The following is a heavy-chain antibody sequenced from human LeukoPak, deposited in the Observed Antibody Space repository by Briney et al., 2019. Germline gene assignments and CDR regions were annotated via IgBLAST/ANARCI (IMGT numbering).Heavy chain of an antibody. Sequence: SETLSLTCAVYGGSFSGYYWSWIRQPPGKGLEWIGEINHSGSTNYNPSLKSRVTISVHTSKNQFSLKLSTVTAADTSVYYCARGRIAARNYFDYWGQGTLVTVSS. CDR2: INHSGST. CDR1: GGSFSGYY. J-gene: IGHJ4*02. CDR3: ARGRIAARNYFDY. D-gene: IGHD6-6*01. V-gene: IGHV4-34*01.